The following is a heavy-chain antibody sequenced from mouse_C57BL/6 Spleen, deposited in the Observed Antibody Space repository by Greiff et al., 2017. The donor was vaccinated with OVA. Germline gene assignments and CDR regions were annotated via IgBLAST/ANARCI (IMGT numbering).Heavy chain of an antibody. CDR2: ISDGGSYT. V-gene: IGHV5-4*01. J-gene: IGHJ4*01. CDR3: ARDAPMDY. CDR1: GFTFSSYA. Sequence: EVKLMESGGGLVKPGGSLKLSCAASGFTFSSYAMSWVRQTPEKRLEWVATISDGGSYTYYPDNVKGRCTISRDNAKNNLYLQMSHLKSEDTAMYYCARDAPMDYWGQGTSVTVSS.